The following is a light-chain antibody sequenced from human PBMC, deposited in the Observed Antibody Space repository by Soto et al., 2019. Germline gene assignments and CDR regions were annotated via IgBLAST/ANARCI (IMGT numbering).Light chain of an antibody. J-gene: IGKJ5*01. CDR2: GAS. CDR3: QQYYLTPT. Sequence: EIVVTQSPATLSVSLGDRATLSCRASQSVGSYLAWYQQKPGQAPRLLIYGASTRATGIPARFSGSGSETDFTLTISSLQSEDVAVYYCQQYYLTPTFGQGTRLEIK. V-gene: IGKV3-15*01. CDR1: QSVGSY.